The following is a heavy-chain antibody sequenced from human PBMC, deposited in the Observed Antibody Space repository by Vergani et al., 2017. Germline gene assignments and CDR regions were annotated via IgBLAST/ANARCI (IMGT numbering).Heavy chain of an antibody. D-gene: IGHD2-21*02. Sequence: QVQLQESGPGLVKPSETLSLTCAVSGYSTTSGYYWGWIRQPPGKGLEWIGSIYHRGYAYYNPSLKSRFTISVDTSKNQFSLQRNSVTAADTAFYYCARQFCGGDCNSFTAAFFPHWGQGALLPVSS. CDR3: ARQFCGGDCNSFTAAFFPH. V-gene: IGHV4-38-2*01. CDR1: GYSTTSGYY. J-gene: IGHJ1*01. CDR2: IYHRGYA.